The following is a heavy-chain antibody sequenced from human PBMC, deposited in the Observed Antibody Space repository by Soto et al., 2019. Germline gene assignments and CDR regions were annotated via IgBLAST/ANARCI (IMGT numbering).Heavy chain of an antibody. J-gene: IGHJ6*02. V-gene: IGHV4-59*01. CDR2: IYYSGST. Sequence: SETLSLTCTVSGGSISSYYWSWIRQPPGKGLEWIGYIYYSGSTNYNPSLKSRVTISVDTSKNQFSLKLSSVTAADTAVYYCARDHRDVDTAMVRRDYYYYGMDVWGQGTTVTVSS. D-gene: IGHD5-18*01. CDR3: ARDHRDVDTAMVRRDYYYYGMDV. CDR1: GGSISSYY.